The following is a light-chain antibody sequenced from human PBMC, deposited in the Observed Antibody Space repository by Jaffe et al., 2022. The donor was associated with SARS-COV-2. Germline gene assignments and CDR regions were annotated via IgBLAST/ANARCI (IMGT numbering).Light chain of an antibody. CDR3: QQSYSSPYT. CDR2: GAS. V-gene: IGKV1-39*01. J-gene: IGKJ2*01. Sequence: DIQMTQSPSSLSAFVGDRVTITCRTSQTISGYLNWYQQKPGKAPNLLIYGASDLQSGVPSRFSGSGSGTAFTLTISSLRPEDVATYYCQQSYSSPYTFGQGTKLEIK. CDR1: QTISGY.